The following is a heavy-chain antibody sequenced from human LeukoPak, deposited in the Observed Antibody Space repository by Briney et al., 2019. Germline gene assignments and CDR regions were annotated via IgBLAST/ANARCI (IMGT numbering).Heavy chain of an antibody. CDR2: MKDDGNEI. V-gene: IGHV3-7*01. CDR3: ARNRATNDY. D-gene: IGHD1-26*01. Sequence: GGSLRLSCTASGFTFKNYRMTWFRQAPGKGLEWVASMKDDGNEIQYVDSVKGRFTISRDNAKNSLYLQMNNLRAEDTAVYYCARNRATNDYWGQGTLVTVSS. CDR1: GFTFKNYR. J-gene: IGHJ4*02.